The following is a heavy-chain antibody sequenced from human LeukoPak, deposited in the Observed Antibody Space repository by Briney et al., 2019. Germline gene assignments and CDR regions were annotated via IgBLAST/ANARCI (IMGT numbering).Heavy chain of an antibody. J-gene: IGHJ4*02. Sequence: GGSLRLSCAASGFTFSSYSMNWVRQAPGKGLEWVSSISSSSSYIYYADSVKGRFTISRDNAKNSLYLQMNSLRAEDTAVYYCAREDYSNYIYYFDYWGQGTLVTVSS. CDR1: GFTFSSYS. CDR3: AREDYSNYIYYFDY. D-gene: IGHD4-11*01. V-gene: IGHV3-21*01. CDR2: ISSSSSYI.